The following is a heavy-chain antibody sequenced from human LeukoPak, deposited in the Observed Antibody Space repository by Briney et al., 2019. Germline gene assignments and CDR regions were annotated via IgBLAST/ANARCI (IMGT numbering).Heavy chain of an antibody. CDR2: TRYDGSNK. D-gene: IGHD5-18*01. Sequence: GGSLRLSCAASGFTFSSYGMHWVRQAPGKGLEWVAFTRYDGSNKYYADSVKGRFTISRDNSKNTLYLQMNSLRAEDTAVYYCAKSRLAGYSYGSRTKDYYMDVWGKGTTVTISS. CDR1: GFTFSSYG. CDR3: AKSRLAGYSYGSRTKDYYMDV. V-gene: IGHV3-30*02. J-gene: IGHJ6*03.